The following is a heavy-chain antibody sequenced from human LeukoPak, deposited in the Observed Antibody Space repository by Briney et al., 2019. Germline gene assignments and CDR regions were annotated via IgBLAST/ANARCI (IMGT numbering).Heavy chain of an antibody. D-gene: IGHD6-19*01. V-gene: IGHV4-61*02. CDR2: IYTSGST. J-gene: IGHJ4*02. CDR3: ARDPSYATVAGAEGG. CDR1: GGSISSGSYY. Sequence: SETLSLTCTVSGGSISSGSYYWSWIRQPAGKGLEWIGRIYTSGSTNYNPSLKSRVTMSVDTSKNQFSLKLSSVTAADTAVYFCARDPSYATVAGAEGGGGQGTLVTVSS.